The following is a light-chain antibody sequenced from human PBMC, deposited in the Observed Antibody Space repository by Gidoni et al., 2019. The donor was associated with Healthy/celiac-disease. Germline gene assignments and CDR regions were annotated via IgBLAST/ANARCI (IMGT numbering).Light chain of an antibody. CDR2: EVS. V-gene: IGLV2-14*01. CDR1: SSDVGGYNY. Sequence: QSALPQPASVSGSPGQSITISCTGTSSDVGGYNYVSWYQQHPGKAPKLMIYEVSNRPSGVSNRFSGSKSGNTASLTISGLQAEDEAEYYCSSYTSSSTWVFGGGTKLTVL. CDR3: SSYTSSSTWV. J-gene: IGLJ3*02.